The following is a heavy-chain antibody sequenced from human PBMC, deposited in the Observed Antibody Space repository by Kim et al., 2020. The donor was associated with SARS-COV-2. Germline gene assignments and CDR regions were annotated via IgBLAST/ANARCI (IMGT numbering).Heavy chain of an antibody. CDR2: ISAYNGNT. D-gene: IGHD3-22*01. CDR1: GYTFTSYG. V-gene: IGHV1-18*04. J-gene: IGHJ4*02. CDR3: ATVGYYYDSSGYTTAWGHFDY. Sequence: ASVKVSCKASGYTFTSYGISWVRQAPGQGLEWMGWISAYNGNTNYAQKLQGRVTMTTDTSTSTAYMELRSLRSDDTAVYYCATVGYYYDSSGYTTAWGHFDYWGQGTLVTVSS.